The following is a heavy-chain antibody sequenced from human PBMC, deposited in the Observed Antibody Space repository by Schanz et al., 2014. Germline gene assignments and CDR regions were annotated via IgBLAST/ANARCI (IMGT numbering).Heavy chain of an antibody. CDR3: AKDAPYPFDL. V-gene: IGHV3-48*01. Sequence: VQLVESGGGLVQPGGSLRLSCAASGFTFSSYSMNWVRQAPGKGLEWVSYIRSSYTPIYYADSVKGRFTISRDNAKNSLYLQRDSLRAEDTGIYYCAKDAPYPFDLWGRGTLCTVSS. J-gene: IGHJ2*01. CDR1: GFTFSSYS. CDR2: IRSSYTPI.